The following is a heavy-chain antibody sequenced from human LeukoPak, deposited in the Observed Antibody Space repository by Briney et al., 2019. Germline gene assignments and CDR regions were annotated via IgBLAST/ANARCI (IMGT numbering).Heavy chain of an antibody. V-gene: IGHV3-9*01. D-gene: IGHD5-12*01. CDR3: AKGGYDSYFDY. Sequence: GGSLGLSCAASGFTFDDYAMHWVRQAPGKGLEWVSGISWNSGSIGYADSVKGRFTISRDNAKNSLYLQMNSLRAEDTALYYCAKGGYDSYFDYWGQGTLVTVSS. CDR1: GFTFDDYA. CDR2: ISWNSGSI. J-gene: IGHJ4*02.